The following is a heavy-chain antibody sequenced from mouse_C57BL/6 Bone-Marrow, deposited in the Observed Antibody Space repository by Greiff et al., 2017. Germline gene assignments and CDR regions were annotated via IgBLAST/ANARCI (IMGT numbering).Heavy chain of an antibody. CDR1: GYTFTSYW. J-gene: IGHJ3*01. CDR2: IHPNSGST. Sequence: QVQLQQPGAELVKPGASVTLSCKASGYTFTSYWMHWVKQRPGQGLEWIGMIHPNSGSTNYNEKFKSKATLTVDKSSSTAYMQLSSLTSEDAAVYYCSTGTDWFAYWGQGTLVTVSA. CDR3: STGTDWFAY. V-gene: IGHV1-64*01. D-gene: IGHD4-1*01.